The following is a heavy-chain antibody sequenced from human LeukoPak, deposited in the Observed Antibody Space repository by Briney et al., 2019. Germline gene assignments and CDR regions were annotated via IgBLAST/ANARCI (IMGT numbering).Heavy chain of an antibody. J-gene: IGHJ4*02. Sequence: SETLSLTCTVSGGSISTYHWNWIRKSPGKGLEWIGYMQSTGNSNYNPSLKSRVTMSVDMSRNQIVLNLSSVTAADTAVYFFARDKQHSYGRYFDHWGKGTLVTVSS. D-gene: IGHD5-18*01. V-gene: IGHV4-59*01. CDR3: ARDKQHSYGRYFDH. CDR2: MQSTGNS. CDR1: GGSISTYH.